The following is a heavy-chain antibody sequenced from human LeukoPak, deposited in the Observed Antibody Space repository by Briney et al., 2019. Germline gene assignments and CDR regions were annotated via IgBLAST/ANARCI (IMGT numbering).Heavy chain of an antibody. V-gene: IGHV4-30-2*02. Sequence: SQTLPLTCAVSGGSISSGGYSWSWIRQPPGKGLEWIGYIYHSGSTYYNPSLKSRVTISVDRSKNQFSLKLSSVTAADTAVYYCARLHSYIYIPLVDYWGQGTLVTVSS. CDR2: IYHSGST. CDR3: ARLHSYIYIPLVDY. D-gene: IGHD5-18*01. CDR1: GGSISSGGYS. J-gene: IGHJ4*02.